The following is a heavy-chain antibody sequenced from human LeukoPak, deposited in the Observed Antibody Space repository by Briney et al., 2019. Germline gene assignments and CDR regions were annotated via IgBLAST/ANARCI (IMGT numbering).Heavy chain of an antibody. CDR3: ASGPLSSGWSKV. CDR1: GGTFSSYA. CDR2: IIPIFGTA. Sequence: SVKVSCKASGGTFSSYAISWVRQAPGQGLEWMGGIIPIFGTANYAQKFQGRVTITADESTSTVYMDLSSLRSEDTAVYYCASGPLSSGWSKVWGQGTLVTVSS. V-gene: IGHV1-69*13. J-gene: IGHJ4*02. D-gene: IGHD6-19*01.